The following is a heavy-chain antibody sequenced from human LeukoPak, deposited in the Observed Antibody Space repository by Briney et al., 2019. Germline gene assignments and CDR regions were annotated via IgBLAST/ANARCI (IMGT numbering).Heavy chain of an antibody. D-gene: IGHD1-26*01. J-gene: IGHJ4*02. Sequence: KPSETLSLTCSVSGGSISSYYWSWIRQSPGKGLKWIGYIYHSGSTNYNPSLKSRVTISLDTSKNQFSLKLSSVTAADTAVYYCARKGSGSYYASFDYWGQGTLVTVSS. V-gene: IGHV4-59*08. CDR1: GGSISSYY. CDR2: IYHSGST. CDR3: ARKGSGSYYASFDY.